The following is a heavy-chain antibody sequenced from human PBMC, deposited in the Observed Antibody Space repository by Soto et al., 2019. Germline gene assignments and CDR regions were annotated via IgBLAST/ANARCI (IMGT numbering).Heavy chain of an antibody. CDR1: NDSINRYY. CDR2: SYFSGGT. D-gene: IGHD3-16*01. V-gene: IGHV4-59*01. J-gene: IGHJ5*02. CDR3: VRELSRGLFDP. Sequence: SETLSLTCTVSNDSINRYYWSWIRQPPGKGLEWIGYSYFSGGTDYNPSLKGRVTISVDRSRNQFSLNLTSVTAADTAVYHCVRELSRGLFDPWGQGTLVTVSS.